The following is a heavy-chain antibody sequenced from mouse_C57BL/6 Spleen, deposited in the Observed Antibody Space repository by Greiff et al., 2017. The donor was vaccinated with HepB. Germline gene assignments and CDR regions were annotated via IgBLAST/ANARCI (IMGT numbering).Heavy chain of an antibody. CDR3: AGRDGYDRGYYAMDY. D-gene: IGHD2-2*01. J-gene: IGHJ4*01. CDR1: GFSLTSYG. Sequence: VQVVESGPGLVQPSQSLSITCTVSGFSLTSYGVHWVRQSPGKGLEWLGVIWSGGSTDYNAAFISRLSISKDNSKSQVFLKMNSLQADDTAIYYCAGRDGYDRGYYAMDYWGQGTSVTVSS. CDR2: IWSGGST. V-gene: IGHV2-2*01.